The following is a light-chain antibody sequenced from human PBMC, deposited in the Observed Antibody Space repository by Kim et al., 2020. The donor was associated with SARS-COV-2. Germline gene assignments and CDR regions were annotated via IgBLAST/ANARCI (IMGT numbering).Light chain of an antibody. V-gene: IGLV3-19*01. J-gene: IGLJ2*01. CDR1: NLRSFS. CDR3: SSRDSSGSHVK. Sequence: LGQTVRTTVQGENLRSFSASWYQKNPGQAPILVIYAQTNRPSGIPDRFAGSSTGNTASLTITGAQAEDEADYYCSSRDSSGSHVKFGGGTQLTVL. CDR2: AQT.